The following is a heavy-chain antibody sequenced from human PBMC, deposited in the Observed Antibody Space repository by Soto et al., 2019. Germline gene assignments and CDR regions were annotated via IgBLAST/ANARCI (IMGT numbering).Heavy chain of an antibody. CDR1: GFTVSSNY. CDR3: ARQTTVTTWGFDP. D-gene: IGHD4-4*01. J-gene: IGHJ5*02. V-gene: IGHV3-53*01. CDR2: IYSGGST. Sequence: GGSLRLSCAASGFTVSSNYMSWVRQAPGKGLEWVSVIYSGGSTYYADSVKGRFTISRDNSKNTLYLQMNSLRAEDTAVYYCARQTTVTTWGFDPWGQGTLVTVSS.